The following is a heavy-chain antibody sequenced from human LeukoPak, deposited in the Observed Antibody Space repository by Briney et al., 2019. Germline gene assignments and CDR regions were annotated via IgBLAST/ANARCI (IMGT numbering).Heavy chain of an antibody. CDR2: IYPRDGST. CDR3: ARDQEGFDY. Sequence: ASVKVSCKASGYTFTSNYIHWVRQAPGQGLEWMGMIYPRDGSTSYAQKFQGRATVTRDTSTSTVHMELSGLRSEDTAVYYCARDQEGFDYWGQGTLVTVSS. CDR1: GYTFTSNY. V-gene: IGHV1-46*01. J-gene: IGHJ4*02.